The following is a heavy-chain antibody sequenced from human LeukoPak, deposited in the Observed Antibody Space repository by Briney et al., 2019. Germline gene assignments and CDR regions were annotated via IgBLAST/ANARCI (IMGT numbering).Heavy chain of an antibody. V-gene: IGHV1-69*06. D-gene: IGHD7-27*01. CDR1: GGTFSIYA. J-gene: IGHJ5*02. CDR2: IIPIFGTA. Sequence: SVKVSFKASGGTFSIYAISWVRQAPGQGLEWMGGIIPIFGTANYAQKFQGRVTITADKSTSTAYMELSSLRSEDTAVYYCARILGPDWFDPWGQGTLVTVSS. CDR3: ARILGPDWFDP.